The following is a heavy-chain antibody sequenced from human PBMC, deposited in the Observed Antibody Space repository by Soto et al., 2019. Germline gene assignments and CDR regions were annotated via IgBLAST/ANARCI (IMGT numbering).Heavy chain of an antibody. Sequence: PGESLKISCKGSGYNFTSYWISWVRQMPGKGLEWMGRIYPGDSYTNYSPSFQGQVTISADKSISTAYLQWSSLKASDTAMYYCARYGSGSYYPYYGMDVWGQGTTVTVSS. CDR3: ARYGSGSYYPYYGMDV. V-gene: IGHV5-10-1*04. CDR2: IYPGDSYT. D-gene: IGHD3-10*01. J-gene: IGHJ6*02. CDR1: GYNFTSYW.